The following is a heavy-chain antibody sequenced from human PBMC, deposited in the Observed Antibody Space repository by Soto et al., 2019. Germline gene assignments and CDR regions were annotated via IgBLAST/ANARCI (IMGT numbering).Heavy chain of an antibody. D-gene: IGHD2-21*01. CDR3: AKAFYREEDGYNSFDY. V-gene: IGHV3-23*01. CDR1: RLTFGRYA. J-gene: IGHJ4*02. CDR2: ISGRGTST. Sequence: GGSLRLSCAASRLTFGRYAMSWVRQAPGKGLEWVSGISGRGTSTYYADSVKGRFTISRDNSNNTLYLQMDNLRAEDTAVYYCAKAFYREEDGYNSFDYWGQGTMVTVSS.